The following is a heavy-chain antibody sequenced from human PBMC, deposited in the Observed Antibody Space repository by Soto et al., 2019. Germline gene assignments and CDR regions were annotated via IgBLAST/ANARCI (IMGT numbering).Heavy chain of an antibody. Sequence: NPSETLSLTCTVSGGSISSYYWSWIRQPPGKGLEWIGYIYYSGSTNYNPSLKSRVTISVDTSKNQFSLKLSSVTAADTAVYYCAREGKDGYSYGNGFDYWGQGTLVTVSS. V-gene: IGHV4-59*01. CDR2: IYYSGST. J-gene: IGHJ4*02. CDR3: AREGKDGYSYGNGFDY. CDR1: GGSISSYY. D-gene: IGHD5-18*01.